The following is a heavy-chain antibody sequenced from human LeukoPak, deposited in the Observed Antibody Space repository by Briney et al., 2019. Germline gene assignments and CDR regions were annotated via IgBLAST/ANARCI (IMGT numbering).Heavy chain of an antibody. V-gene: IGHV1-18*01. CDR3: ARDRDDILTGYYKGPFDY. CDR1: GYIFSGYG. J-gene: IGHJ4*02. CDR2: ISAYNGNT. D-gene: IGHD3-9*01. Sequence: ASVKVSCKASGYIFSGYGISWVRQAPGQGLEWMGWISAYNGNTNYAQKLQGRVTMTTDTSTSTAYMELRSLRSDDTAVYYCARDRDDILTGYYKGPFDYWGQGTLVTVSS.